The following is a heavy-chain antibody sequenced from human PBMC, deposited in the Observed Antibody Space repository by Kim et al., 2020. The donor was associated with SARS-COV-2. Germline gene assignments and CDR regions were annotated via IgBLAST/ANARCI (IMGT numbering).Heavy chain of an antibody. Sequence: GGSLRLSCAASGFTFDDYAMHWVRQAPGKGLEWVSGISWNSGSIGYADSVKGRFTISRDNAKNSLYLQMNSLRAEDTALYYCAKSGGEGGAGATMLFDY. CDR1: GFTFDDYA. V-gene: IGHV3-9*01. CDR2: ISWNSGSI. CDR3: AKSGGEGGAGATMLFDY. D-gene: IGHD1-26*01. J-gene: IGHJ4*01.